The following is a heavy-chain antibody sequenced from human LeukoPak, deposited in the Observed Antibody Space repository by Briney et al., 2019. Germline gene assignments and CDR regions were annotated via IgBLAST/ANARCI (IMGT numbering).Heavy chain of an antibody. V-gene: IGHV4-61*01. D-gene: IGHD5-12*01. CDR3: ARDRGGYSGYDYYFDY. CDR2: IYYSGST. Sequence: SETLSLTCTVSGGSVSSGSYYWSWIRQPPGKGLKWIGYIYYSGSTNYNPSLKSRVTISVDTSKNQFSLKLSSVTAADTAVYYCARDRGGYSGYDYYFDYWGQGSLVTVSS. J-gene: IGHJ4*02. CDR1: GGSVSSGSYY.